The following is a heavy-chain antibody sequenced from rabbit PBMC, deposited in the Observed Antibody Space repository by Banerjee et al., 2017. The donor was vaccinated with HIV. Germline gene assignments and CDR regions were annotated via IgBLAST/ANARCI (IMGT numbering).Heavy chain of an antibody. CDR1: GFSFGSSYY. CDR3: TREFVSDAYYDL. CDR2: IGTGSGNT. J-gene: IGHJ6*01. Sequence: QEQLVESGGGLVQPEGSLTLTCTASGFSFGSSYYMCWVRQAPGKGLEWIGCIGTGSGNTYYASWAKGRFTISKTSSTTVTLQMTSLTAADTATYFCTREFVSDAYYDLWGPGTLVTVS. D-gene: IGHD6-1*01. V-gene: IGHV1S45*01.